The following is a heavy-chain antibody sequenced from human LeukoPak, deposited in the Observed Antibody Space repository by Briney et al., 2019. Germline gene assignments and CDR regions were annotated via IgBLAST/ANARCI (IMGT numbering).Heavy chain of an antibody. J-gene: IGHJ4*02. CDR1: GFTVTTNY. CDR2: IYSGGYT. CDR3: AKDHAGTGRAFEY. D-gene: IGHD1-1*01. V-gene: IGHV3-66*01. Sequence: GGSLRLSCAASGFTVTTNYKTWVRQAPGKGLEWVSIIYSGGYTDYADSVKGRFTISRDSSKDTLYLQMSSLRADDTAVYYCAKDHAGTGRAFEYWGQGTLVTVSS.